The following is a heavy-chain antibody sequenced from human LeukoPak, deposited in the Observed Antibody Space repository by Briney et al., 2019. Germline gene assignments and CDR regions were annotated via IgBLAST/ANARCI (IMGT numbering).Heavy chain of an antibody. D-gene: IGHD3-9*01. CDR2: ISLNDGST. V-gene: IGHV3-23*01. CDR1: GFIFRSYA. J-gene: IGHJ4*02. Sequence: PGGSLRLSCTASGFIFRSYAMNWVRQAPGKGLEWVSVISLNDGSTYYADSVRGRFTISRDNSKNTLFLQMNGLRAEDTAIYYCAKALTSSTYYFDSWGQGTLVTVSS. CDR3: AKALTSSTYYFDS.